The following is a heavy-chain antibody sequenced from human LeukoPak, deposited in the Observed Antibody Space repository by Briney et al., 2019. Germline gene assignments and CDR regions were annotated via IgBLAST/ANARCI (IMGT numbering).Heavy chain of an antibody. D-gene: IGHD4-11*01. Sequence: PGGSLRLSCAASGFTFSSYGMHWVRQAPGKGLEWVAVISYDGSNNYYADSVKGRFTISRDNSKNTLYLQMNSLRAEDTAVYYCAKSPSQATVTTVYRYWGQGTLVTVSS. V-gene: IGHV3-30*18. CDR2: ISYDGSNN. J-gene: IGHJ4*02. CDR1: GFTFSSYG. CDR3: AKSPSQATVTTVYRY.